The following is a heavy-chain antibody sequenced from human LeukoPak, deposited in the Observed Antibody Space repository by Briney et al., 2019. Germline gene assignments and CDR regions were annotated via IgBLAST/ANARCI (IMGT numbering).Heavy chain of an antibody. Sequence: PSETLSLTCAVYGGSFSGYYWSWIRHPPGQGLELIGEINHSGSTNYNPSLKSRVTISVDTSKNQFSLKLSSVTAADTAVYYCARAPLRYFDWLSKGPDYFDYWGQGTLVTVSS. V-gene: IGHV4-34*01. CDR1: GGSFSGYY. CDR2: INHSGST. J-gene: IGHJ4*02. D-gene: IGHD3-9*01. CDR3: ARAPLRYFDWLSKGPDYFDY.